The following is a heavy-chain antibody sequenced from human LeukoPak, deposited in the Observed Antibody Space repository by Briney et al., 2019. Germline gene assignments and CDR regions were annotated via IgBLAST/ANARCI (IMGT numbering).Heavy chain of an antibody. Sequence: ASVKASCKASGHTHTSYAMHWVRQAPGQGLEWLGWINPGNGNTQHSQRFKGRVTITRDTSASTAYMELSSLTSEDTAMYYCARGKATVTSFSFDYWGQGILVTVSS. CDR2: INPGNGNT. CDR3: ARGKATVTSFSFDY. V-gene: IGHV1-3*01. CDR1: GHTHTSYA. D-gene: IGHD4-11*01. J-gene: IGHJ4*02.